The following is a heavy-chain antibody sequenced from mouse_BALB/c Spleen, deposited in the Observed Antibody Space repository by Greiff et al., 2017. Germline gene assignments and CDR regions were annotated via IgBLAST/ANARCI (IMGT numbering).Heavy chain of an antibody. CDR2: INSNGGST. CDR3: ARHRYNYAMDY. V-gene: IGHV5-6-3*01. J-gene: IGHJ4*01. D-gene: IGHD2-14*01. CDR1: GFTFSSYG. Sequence: EVKLVESGGGLVQPGGSLKLSCAASGFTFSSYGMSWVRQTPDKRLELVATINSNGGSTYYPDSVKGRFTISRDNAKNTLYLQMSSLKSEDTAMYYCARHRYNYAMDYWGQGTSVTVSS.